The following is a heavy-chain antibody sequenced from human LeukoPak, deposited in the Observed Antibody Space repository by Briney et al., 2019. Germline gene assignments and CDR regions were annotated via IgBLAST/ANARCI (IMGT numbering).Heavy chain of an antibody. V-gene: IGHV3-23*01. D-gene: IGHD3-22*01. J-gene: IGHJ4*02. CDR1: GFTFSSYA. Sequence: GGSLRLSCAASGFTFSSYAMSWVRQAPEKGLEWVSEISSSGDSTYYADSVKGRFTISRDNSKNTLHLQLNSLRVEDTAVYFCAKGDYYDTSDLDNWGQGTLVTVSS. CDR3: AKGDYYDTSDLDN. CDR2: ISSSGDST.